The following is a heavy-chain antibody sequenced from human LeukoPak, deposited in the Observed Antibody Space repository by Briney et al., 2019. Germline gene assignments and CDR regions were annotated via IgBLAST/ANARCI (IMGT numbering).Heavy chain of an antibody. CDR2: INPNSGGT. CDR1: GYTFTGYY. Sequence: ASVKVSCKASGYTFTGYYMHWVRQAPGQGLEWMGWINPNSGGTNYAQKFQGRVTMTRDTSISTAYMELSRLRSDDTAVYYCARDQRSSSGWYPAFDYWGQGTLVTVSS. J-gene: IGHJ4*02. V-gene: IGHV1-2*02. D-gene: IGHD6-19*01. CDR3: ARDQRSSSGWYPAFDY.